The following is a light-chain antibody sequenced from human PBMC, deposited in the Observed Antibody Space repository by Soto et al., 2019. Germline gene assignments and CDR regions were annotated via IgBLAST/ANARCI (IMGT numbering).Light chain of an antibody. CDR1: QSISRF. CDR2: AAS. Sequence: DIQMTQSPSSLSASLGDRVTITCRASQSISRFLNWYQQKPGKAPKLLIYAASSLQSGVPSRFSGSGSGTDFTLTISSLQPEDFATYYCQQNYNTPRTFXQGTKVDIK. V-gene: IGKV1-39*01. J-gene: IGKJ1*01. CDR3: QQNYNTPRT.